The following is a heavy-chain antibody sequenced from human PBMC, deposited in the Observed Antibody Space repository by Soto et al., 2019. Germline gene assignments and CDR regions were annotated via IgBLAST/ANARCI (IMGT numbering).Heavy chain of an antibody. V-gene: IGHV3-49*03. J-gene: IGHJ5*02. CDR2: IRSKAYGGTT. Sequence: PGGSLRLSCTASGFTFGDYAMSWFRQAPGEGLEWVGFIRSKAYGGTTEYAASVKDRFTISRDDSKSIAYLQMNSLKTEDTAVYYCTRNQELPDWFDPWGQGTLVTVSS. CDR1: GFTFGDYA. D-gene: IGHD1-7*01. CDR3: TRNQELPDWFDP.